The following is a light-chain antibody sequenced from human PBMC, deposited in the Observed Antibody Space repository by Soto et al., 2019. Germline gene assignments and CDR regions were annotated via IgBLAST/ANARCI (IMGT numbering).Light chain of an antibody. CDR3: QHYNNWPPWT. J-gene: IGKJ1*01. Sequence: VSATFSSRASQSVSSNLAWYQQKPGQAPRLLIYGASIRATGIPARFSGSGSGTEFTLTISSLQSEDFAVYYCQHYNNWPPWTFGQGTKVDIK. CDR1: QSVSSN. CDR2: GAS. V-gene: IGKV3-15*01.